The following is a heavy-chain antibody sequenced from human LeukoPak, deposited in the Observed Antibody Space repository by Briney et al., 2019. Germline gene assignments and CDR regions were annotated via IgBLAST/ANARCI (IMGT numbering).Heavy chain of an antibody. CDR2: ISGSGATT. D-gene: IGHD5-12*01. V-gene: IGHV3-23*01. CDR3: ARGPSGYHNT. J-gene: IGHJ4*02. CDR1: GFTFSDYA. Sequence: GGSLRLSCAASGFTFSDYAMAWVRQAPGKGLEWVSAISGSGATTYYADSVKGRFSISRYNTKNTLYLQMNSLRAEDTAVYYCARGPSGYHNTGGQGTLVTVSS.